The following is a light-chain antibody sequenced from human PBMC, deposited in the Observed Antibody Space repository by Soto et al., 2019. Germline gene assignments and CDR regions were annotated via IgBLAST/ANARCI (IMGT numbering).Light chain of an antibody. CDR3: LQHDSYPVA. CDR2: AAS. CDR1: QGIGDR. V-gene: IGKV1-17*01. Sequence: DIQMPQSPSSLSASVGDRVTITCRARQGIGDRLGWFQQKPGKAPKRLIYAASNLESGVPSRFSGSGSGTEFTLTISSLQPEDCATYYCLQHDSYPVACGGGTKVEIK. J-gene: IGKJ4*01.